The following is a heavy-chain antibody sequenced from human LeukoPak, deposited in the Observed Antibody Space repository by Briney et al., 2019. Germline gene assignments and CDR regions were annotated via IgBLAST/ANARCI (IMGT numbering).Heavy chain of an antibody. Sequence: PSXXLSLTCAVSGYSISSGYYWGWIRPPPGKGLEWIGSIYHSGSTYYNPSLKSRVTISVDTSKNQFSLKLSSVTAADTAVYYFASFGYYDILTGYYILGTFDYWGQGTLVTVSS. CDR3: ASFGYYDILTGYYILGTFDY. D-gene: IGHD3-9*01. CDR2: IYHSGST. CDR1: GYSISSGYY. J-gene: IGHJ4*02. V-gene: IGHV4-38-2*01.